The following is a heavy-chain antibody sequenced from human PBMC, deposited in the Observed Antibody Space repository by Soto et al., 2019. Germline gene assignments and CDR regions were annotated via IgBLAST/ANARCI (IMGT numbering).Heavy chain of an antibody. J-gene: IGHJ6*02. Sequence: GGSLRLSCAASGFTFSSYAMHWVRQAPGKGLEWVAVISYDGSNKYYADSVKGRFTISRDNSKNTLYLQMNSLRAEDTAVYYCARDTGAGYDFWSGYHLGYYYYGMDVWGQGTTVTVSS. CDR1: GFTFSSYA. CDR2: ISYDGSNK. V-gene: IGHV3-30-3*01. D-gene: IGHD3-3*01. CDR3: ARDTGAGYDFWSGYHLGYYYYGMDV.